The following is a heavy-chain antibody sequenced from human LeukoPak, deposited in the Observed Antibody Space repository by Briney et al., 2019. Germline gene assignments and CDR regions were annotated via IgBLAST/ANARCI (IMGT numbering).Heavy chain of an antibody. CDR2: IRYDGSNK. Sequence: GGSLRLSCAASGFTFSSYGMHWVRQAPGKGLEWVAFIRYDGSNKYYADSVKGRFTISRDNSKNTLYLQMNSLRAEDTAVYYCAKLGANFGVVTHLDYWGQGTLVTVSS. CDR1: GFTFSSYG. J-gene: IGHJ4*02. D-gene: IGHD3-3*01. V-gene: IGHV3-30*02. CDR3: AKLGANFGVVTHLDY.